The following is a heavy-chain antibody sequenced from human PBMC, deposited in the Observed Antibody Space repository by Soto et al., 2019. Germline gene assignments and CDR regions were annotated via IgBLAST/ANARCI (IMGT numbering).Heavy chain of an antibody. CDR1: GGSISGSY. Sequence: SETLSLTCSVSGGSISGSYWSWIRQSPGKGLEWLGYVYYTGSTNYSPSLRSRVSISVDTSKNEFSLRLSSVTAADTAVYFCARSVAVPGAHIDERGQGTQVTVSS. CDR2: VYYTGST. J-gene: IGHJ4*02. D-gene: IGHD6-19*01. V-gene: IGHV4-59*01. CDR3: ARSVAVPGAHIDE.